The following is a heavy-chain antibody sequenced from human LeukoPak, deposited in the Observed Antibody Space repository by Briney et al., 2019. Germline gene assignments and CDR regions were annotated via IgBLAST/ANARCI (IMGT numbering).Heavy chain of an antibody. V-gene: IGHV3-23*01. Sequence: SGGSLRLSCVASGYSLSSYATAWVRQAPGKGLESASGIYADDSDTYSIDPVKGRLTISIDNSTNTLYLQMNSLRAEDTAVHHCAKDSTYGDGRWEFDLWGQGTLVTVSS. D-gene: IGHD2-21*02. CDR1: GYSLSSYA. J-gene: IGHJ5*02. CDR3: AKDSTYGDGRWEFDL. CDR2: IYADDSDT.